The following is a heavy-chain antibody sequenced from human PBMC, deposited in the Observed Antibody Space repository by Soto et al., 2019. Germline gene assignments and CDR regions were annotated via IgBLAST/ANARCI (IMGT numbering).Heavy chain of an antibody. CDR3: ARDLQADY. J-gene: IGHJ4*02. CDR1: GYTFTSYA. Sequence: QVQLVQSGAEVKKPGASVKVSCKASGYTFTSYAMHWVRQAPGQGLEWMGWINDGNGNTKYSQKFQGRVTITRDTSASTAYMELSSLRSEDTAVYYCARDLQADYWGQGTLVTVSS. CDR2: INDGNGNT. V-gene: IGHV1-3*01.